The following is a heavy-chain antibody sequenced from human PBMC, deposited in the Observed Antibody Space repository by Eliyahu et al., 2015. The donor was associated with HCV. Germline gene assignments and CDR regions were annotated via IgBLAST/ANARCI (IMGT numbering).Heavy chain of an antibody. CDR1: GFXFSXPW. CDR3: TTDSYGDYED. J-gene: IGHJ4*02. D-gene: IGHD4-17*01. CDR2: IKDKSDGGTK. V-gene: IGHV3-15*01. Sequence: EVQLVESGGNLVRPGGXLRLSCAASGFXFSXPWMGWVRQGXGXGXEWVGRIKDKSDGGTKDYAAPVKGRFTISRDDSKNTLFLQMNSLKREDTGVYYCTTDSYGDYEDWGQGTLVTVSS.